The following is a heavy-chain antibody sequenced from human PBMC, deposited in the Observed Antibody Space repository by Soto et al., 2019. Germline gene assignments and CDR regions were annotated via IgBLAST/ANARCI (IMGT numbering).Heavy chain of an antibody. Sequence: SETLSLTCTVSGGSISSYYWSWIRQPPGKGLEWIGYIYYSGSTNYNPSLKSRVTISVDTSKNQFSLKLSSVTAADTAVYYCARVGYCGGDCYSGYFDYWRQGPLVTVSS. J-gene: IGHJ4*02. D-gene: IGHD2-21*02. CDR2: IYYSGST. V-gene: IGHV4-59*01. CDR3: ARVGYCGGDCYSGYFDY. CDR1: GGSISSYY.